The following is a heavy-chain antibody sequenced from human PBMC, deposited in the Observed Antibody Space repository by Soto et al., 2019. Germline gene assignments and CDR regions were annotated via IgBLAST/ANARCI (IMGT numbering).Heavy chain of an antibody. CDR1: GFTFSSYA. D-gene: IGHD2-2*01. V-gene: IGHV3-23*01. CDR2: MSGSGGST. CDR3: AKVRVGCSSTSCYGVDY. Sequence: EVQLLESGGGLVQPGGSLRLSCAASGFTFSSYAMSGVRQAPGKGLEWVSAMSGSGGSTYYADSVKGRFTSSRDNSKNTLYLQMKSLRAEDTAVYYCAKVRVGCSSTSCYGVDYWGQGTLVTVSS. J-gene: IGHJ4*02.